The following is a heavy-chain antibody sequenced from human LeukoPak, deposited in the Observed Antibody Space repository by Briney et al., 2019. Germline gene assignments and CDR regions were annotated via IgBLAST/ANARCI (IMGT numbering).Heavy chain of an antibody. D-gene: IGHD3-10*01. J-gene: IGHJ6*03. CDR1: GFTFSSYG. CDR2: ISGSGGST. CDR3: AKVNYYGSGSYLGWYGDLRAHYYYYYMDV. Sequence: GGSLRLSCAASGFTFSSYGMSWVRQAPGKGLEWVSAISGSGGSTYYADSVKGRFTISRDNSKNTLYLQMNSLRAEDTAVYYCAKVNYYGSGSYLGWYGDLRAHYYYYYMDVWGKGTTVTISS. V-gene: IGHV3-23*01.